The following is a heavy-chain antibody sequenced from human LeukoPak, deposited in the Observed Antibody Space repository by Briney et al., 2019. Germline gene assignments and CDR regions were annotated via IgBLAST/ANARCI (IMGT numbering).Heavy chain of an antibody. CDR1: GFTLSSYS. J-gene: IGHJ6*03. V-gene: IGHV3-23*01. CDR2: ISGSGRST. Sequence: GGSLRLSCAASGFTLSSYSMSWVRQAPGKGLEWVSTISGSGRSTYYADSVKDRFTISRDNSKNTLYLQINSLRVEDTAVYYCARREVDYYYFYMDLWGRGTTLTVSS. CDR3: ARREVDYYYFYMDL.